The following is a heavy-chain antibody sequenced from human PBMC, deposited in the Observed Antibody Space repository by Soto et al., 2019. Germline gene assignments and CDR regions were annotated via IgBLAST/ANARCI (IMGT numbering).Heavy chain of an antibody. CDR1: GYTFTGYY. D-gene: IGHD2-2*01. Sequence: ASVKVSCKASGYTFTGYYMHWVRQAPGQGLEWMGWINPNSGGTNYAQKFQGRVTMTRDTSISTAYMELSRLRSDDTVVYYCASDCSSTSCYAFDIWGQGTMVTVS. J-gene: IGHJ3*02. CDR3: ASDCSSTSCYAFDI. V-gene: IGHV1-2*02. CDR2: INPNSGGT.